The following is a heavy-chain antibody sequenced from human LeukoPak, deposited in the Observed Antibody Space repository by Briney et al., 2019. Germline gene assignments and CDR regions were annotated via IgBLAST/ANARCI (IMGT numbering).Heavy chain of an antibody. J-gene: IGHJ4*02. D-gene: IGHD6-25*01. CDR3: VRAFPPLRTSTAGDF. CDR2: ISGRSSHM. CDR1: GFTFSDYD. Sequence: PGGSLRLSCTASGFTFSDYDMNWVRQAPGKGLEWVSSISGRSSHMYYADSAKGRFSISRDNAKNSVYLQMNSLRAEDTAVYDCVRAFPPLRTSTAGDFWGQGTLVTVSS. V-gene: IGHV3-21*06.